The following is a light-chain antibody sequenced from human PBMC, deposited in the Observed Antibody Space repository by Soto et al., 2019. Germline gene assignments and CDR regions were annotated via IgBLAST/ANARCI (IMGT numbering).Light chain of an antibody. CDR1: QSISSW. V-gene: IGKV1-5*01. CDR3: QQYNSYSKT. Sequence: DIPMTQSPSTLSASVGDRLTITCRASQSISSWLAWYQQKPGKAPKLLIFDASSLESGVPSRFSGSGSGTEFTLTISSLQPVDFATYYCQQYNSYSKTFGQGTKVDI. CDR2: DAS. J-gene: IGKJ1*01.